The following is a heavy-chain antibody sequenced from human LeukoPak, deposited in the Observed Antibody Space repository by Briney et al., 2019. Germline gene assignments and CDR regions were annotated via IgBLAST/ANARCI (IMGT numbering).Heavy chain of an antibody. J-gene: IGHJ4*02. D-gene: IGHD4-17*01. CDR2: IIPIFGTA. Sequence: SVKVSRKASGGTFSSYAISWVRQAPGQGLEWMGRIIPIFGTANYAQKFQGRVTITTDESTSTAYMELSSLRSEDTAVYYCARTPVETTVFDYWGQGTLVTVSS. CDR3: ARTPVETTVFDY. CDR1: GGTFSSYA. V-gene: IGHV1-69*05.